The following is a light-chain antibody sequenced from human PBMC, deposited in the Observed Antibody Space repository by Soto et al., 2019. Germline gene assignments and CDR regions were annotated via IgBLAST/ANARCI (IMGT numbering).Light chain of an antibody. V-gene: IGKV3-11*01. Sequence: EIVLTQSPVTLSLSPGERATLSCRASQSVSRYFAWYQQKPGQAPRLLIYDASNMATGVPARFSGSGSGTDFTLTISSLEPEDFAVYYCQQRSSWPVTFGQGTKVEI. CDR2: DAS. CDR1: QSVSRY. J-gene: IGKJ1*01. CDR3: QQRSSWPVT.